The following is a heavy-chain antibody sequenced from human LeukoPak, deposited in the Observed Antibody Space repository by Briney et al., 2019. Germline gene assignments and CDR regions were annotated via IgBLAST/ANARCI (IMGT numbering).Heavy chain of an antibody. V-gene: IGHV3-30-3*01. J-gene: IGHJ4*02. D-gene: IGHD7-27*01. Sequence: GGSLRLSCAASQLTFTYYAMHWVRQAPGKGLEWVAIISYDGSDKYYADSVKGRFSIFRDNSKNTQYLQRDSLRPEDTAVYYCARDANWGEIDYWGQGTLVTVSS. CDR3: ARDANWGEIDY. CDR2: ISYDGSDK. CDR1: QLTFTYYA.